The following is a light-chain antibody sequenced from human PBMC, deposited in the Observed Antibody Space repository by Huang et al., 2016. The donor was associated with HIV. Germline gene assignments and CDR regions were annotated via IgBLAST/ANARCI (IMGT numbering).Light chain of an antibody. CDR3: QQSYNTPWT. V-gene: IGKV1-39*01. CDR2: AAS. CDR1: QSIRGY. Sequence: DIQMTQSPSSLSASVGDRVTITFRASQSIRGYLNWYQHKPGKTPKVLIFAASSLQSGVPARFSGSGSGTDFTLTISSLQPEDFATYYCQQSYNTPWTFGQGTKVEIK. J-gene: IGKJ1*01.